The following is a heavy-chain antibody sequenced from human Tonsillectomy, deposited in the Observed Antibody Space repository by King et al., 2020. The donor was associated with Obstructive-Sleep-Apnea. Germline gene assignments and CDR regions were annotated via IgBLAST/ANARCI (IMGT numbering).Heavy chain of an antibody. CDR3: VLIFRIAFDI. CDR1: GFTFSSYA. D-gene: IGHD2-21*01. J-gene: IGHJ3*02. Sequence: VQLVESGGGLVQPGGSLRLSCAASGFTFSSYAMSWVRQAPGKGLEWVSAISGSGGSTYYADTVKGRFTISRDNSKNTPYLQMNSLRAEDTAVYYCVLIFRIAFDIWGQGTMVTVSS. V-gene: IGHV3-23*04. CDR2: ISGSGGST.